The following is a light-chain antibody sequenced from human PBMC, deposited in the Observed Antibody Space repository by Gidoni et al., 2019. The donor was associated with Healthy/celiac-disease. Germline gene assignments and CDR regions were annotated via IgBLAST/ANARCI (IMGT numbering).Light chain of an antibody. CDR2: DAS. CDR3: QQYDNLPLT. J-gene: IGKJ4*01. V-gene: IGKV1-33*01. Sequence: IPMTQSPSSLSASVGDRVTITCQASQDISNYLNWYQQKPGKAPKLLIYDASNLETGVPSRFSGSGSGTDFTFTISRLQPEDIATYYCQQYDNLPLTFGGGTKVEIK. CDR1: QDISNY.